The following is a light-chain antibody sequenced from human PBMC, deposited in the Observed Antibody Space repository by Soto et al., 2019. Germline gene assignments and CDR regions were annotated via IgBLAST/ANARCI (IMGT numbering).Light chain of an antibody. CDR2: DVN. J-gene: IGLJ1*01. CDR1: SSDIGGYDY. CDR3: CSFIGTTTVHV. Sequence: QSALTQPASVSGSPGQSIIVSCTGTSSDIGGYDYVSWYQQHPGKAPKLMIYDVNSRPSGISNRFSGSKSGYTASLTISGLQPEDEADYYCCSFIGTTTVHVFGTGTKLTVL. V-gene: IGLV2-14*03.